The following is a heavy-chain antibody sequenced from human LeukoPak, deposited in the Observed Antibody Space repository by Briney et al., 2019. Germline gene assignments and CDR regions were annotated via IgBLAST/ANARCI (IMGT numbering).Heavy chain of an antibody. CDR3: ARASYQLLLGYYYYGMDV. J-gene: IGHJ6*02. V-gene: IGHV3-48*03. CDR2: ISSSGSTI. D-gene: IGHD2-2*01. CDR1: GFTFSSYE. Sequence: GGSLRLSCAASGFTFSSYEMNWVRQAPGKGLEWVSYISSSGSTIYYAGSVKGRFTISRDNAKNSLYLQMNSLRAEDTAVYYCARASYQLLLGYYYYGMDVWGQGTTVTVSS.